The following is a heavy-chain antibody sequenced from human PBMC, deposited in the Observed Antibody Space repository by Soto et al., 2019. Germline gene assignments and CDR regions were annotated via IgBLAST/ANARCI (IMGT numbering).Heavy chain of an antibody. D-gene: IGHD3-10*01. CDR3: ARDLGEVRYGSGSYRY. CDR2: IIPIFGTA. Sequence: QVQLVQSGAEVKKPGSSVKVSCKASGGTFSSYAISWVRQAPGQGREWMGGIIPIFGTAHYAQKFQGRVTITADESTSTAYMELSSLRSEDTAVYYCARDLGEVRYGSGSYRYWGQGTLVTVSS. J-gene: IGHJ4*02. V-gene: IGHV1-69*01. CDR1: GGTFSSYA.